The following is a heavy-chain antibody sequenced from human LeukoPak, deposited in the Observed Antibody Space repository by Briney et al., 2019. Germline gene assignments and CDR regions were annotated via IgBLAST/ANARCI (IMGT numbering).Heavy chain of an antibody. D-gene: IGHD2-2*01. V-gene: IGHV3-21*01. CDR2: ISSSSSYI. J-gene: IGHJ4*02. Sequence: GGSLRLSCAASGFTFSSYSMNWVRQAPGKGLEWVSSISSSSSYIYYADSVKGRFTISRDNAKNSLYLQMNSLRAEDTAVYYCARVGGATSCCYFDYWGQGTLVTVSS. CDR1: GFTFSSYS. CDR3: ARVGGATSCCYFDY.